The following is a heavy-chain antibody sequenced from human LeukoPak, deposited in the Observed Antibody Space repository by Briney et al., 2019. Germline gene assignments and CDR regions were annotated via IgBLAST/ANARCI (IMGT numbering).Heavy chain of an antibody. CDR3: ARDLVVRGVTGFGI. CDR1: GYTFSGYY. J-gene: IGHJ3*02. Sequence: ASVKLSCKASGYTFSGYYMHWVRQAPGQGLEGMGWINPNSGGTNYAQKFQGRVTMTRDTSISTAYMELSRLRSDDTAVYYCARDLVVRGVTGFGIWGQGTMVTVSS. CDR2: INPNSGGT. V-gene: IGHV1-2*02. D-gene: IGHD3-10*01.